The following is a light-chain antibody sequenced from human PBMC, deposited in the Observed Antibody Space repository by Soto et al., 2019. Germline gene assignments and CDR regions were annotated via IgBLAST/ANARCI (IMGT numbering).Light chain of an antibody. J-gene: IGKJ1*01. Sequence: EIVMTQSPATLSVPPGERATLSCRASQSVSSNLAWYQQKPGQAPRLLIYGASTRATGIPARFSGSGSGTXXXXXXXXXXXXDFAVXYCQQYNNWGTFGQGTKVEIK. CDR1: QSVSSN. V-gene: IGKV3-15*01. CDR3: QQYNNWGT. CDR2: GAS.